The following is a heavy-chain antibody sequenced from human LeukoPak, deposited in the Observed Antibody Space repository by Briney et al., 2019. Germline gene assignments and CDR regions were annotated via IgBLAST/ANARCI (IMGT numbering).Heavy chain of an antibody. V-gene: IGHV3-7*01. CDR1: GFTFSSYW. CDR2: IKQDGSEK. J-gene: IGHJ4*02. CDR3: ARGIWDSPFDY. Sequence: GGSLRLSCAASGFTFSSYWMSWVRQAPGKGLEWVADIKQDGSEKYYVDSVKGRFTISRDNAKNSLYLQMNSLRAEDTAVYYCARGIWDSPFDYWGQGTLVTVSS. D-gene: IGHD3-16*01.